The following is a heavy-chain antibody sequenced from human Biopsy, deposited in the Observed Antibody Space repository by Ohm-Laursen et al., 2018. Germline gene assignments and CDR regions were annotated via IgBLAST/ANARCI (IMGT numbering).Heavy chain of an antibody. V-gene: IGHV4-4*07. CDR2: IYPGGGT. Sequence: SGTLSLTCIVSGDSIRNYYWSWIRQAAGKGLEWIGRIYPGGGTIYNPSLKSRITMSVDTSKNHFSLNLNSVTAADTVVYYGTDIILGPTNDAFDIWGQGTMVTVSS. J-gene: IGHJ3*02. CDR3: TDIILGPTNDAFDI. CDR1: GDSIRNYY. D-gene: IGHD1-26*01.